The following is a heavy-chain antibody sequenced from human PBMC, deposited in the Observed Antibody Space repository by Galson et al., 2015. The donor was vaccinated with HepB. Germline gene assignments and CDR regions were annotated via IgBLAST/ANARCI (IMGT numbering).Heavy chain of an antibody. J-gene: IGHJ4*02. CDR3: ARQSGRWLQLALDY. CDR2: ISSSSSTI. V-gene: IGHV3-48*04. Sequence: SLRLSCADSGFTFSSNRMNWVRQAPGKGLEWVSYISSSSSTIYYADSVKGRFTISRDNAKNSLYLQMNSLRAEDTAVYYCARQSGRWLQLALDYWGQGTLVTASS. CDR1: GFTFSSNR. D-gene: IGHD5-24*01.